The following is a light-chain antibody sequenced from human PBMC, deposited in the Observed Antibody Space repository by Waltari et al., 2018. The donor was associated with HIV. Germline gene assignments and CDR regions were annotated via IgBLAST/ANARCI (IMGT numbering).Light chain of an antibody. J-gene: IGKJ2*01. CDR2: AAS. CDR1: QGIGND. V-gene: IGKV1-6*01. CDR3: LQDYIFPYT. Sequence: AIQMSQSPPSLSASVRHRVTITCRASQGIGNDLSWYQQRPGKAPTLLIYAASILQTGVSSRFSGSGSVTDFSLTISSLQPEDSATYYCLQDYIFPYTFGPGTKLDIK.